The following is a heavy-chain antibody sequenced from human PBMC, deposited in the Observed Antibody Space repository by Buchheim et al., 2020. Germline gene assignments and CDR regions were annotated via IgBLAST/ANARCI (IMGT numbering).Heavy chain of an antibody. CDR2: IYYSGNT. CDR1: YGSMNSGDVY. Sequence: QVQLQESGPGLVKPSQTLSLTCTVSYGSMNSGDVYWSWIRQSPEKGLEWLGYIYYSGNTRYLPSLRNRLTMSFDSSNRRFSLKLSSVTTADTAVYYCSRGYYPCSSGYYLHWYIDLWGRGTL. V-gene: IGHV4-30-4*01. J-gene: IGHJ2*01. CDR3: SRGYYPCSSGYYLHWYIDL. D-gene: IGHD3-22*01.